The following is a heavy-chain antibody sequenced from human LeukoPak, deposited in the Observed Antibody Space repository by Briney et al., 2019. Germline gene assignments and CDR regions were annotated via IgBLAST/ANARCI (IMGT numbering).Heavy chain of an antibody. V-gene: IGHV4-59*01. CDR2: IYYSGST. CDR3: ARASSGSYYGSTVNFDY. Sequence: PSETLSLTCTVSGGSISSYYWSSIRQPPGQGLEWIGYIYYSGSTNYNPSLKSRVTISVDTSKNQFSLKLSSVTAADTAVYYCARASSGSYYGSTVNFDYWGQGTLVTVSS. CDR1: GGSISSYY. D-gene: IGHD1-26*01. J-gene: IGHJ4*02.